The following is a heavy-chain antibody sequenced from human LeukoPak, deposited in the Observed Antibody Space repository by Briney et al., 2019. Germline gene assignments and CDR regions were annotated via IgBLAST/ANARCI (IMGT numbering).Heavy chain of an antibody. J-gene: IGHJ4*02. V-gene: IGHV1-2*02. CDR1: GYTFTGYY. Sequence: ASVKVSCKASGYTFTGYYMHWVRQAPGQGLEWMGWINPNSGGTNYAQKFQGRVTMTRDTSISTAYMELSRLRSDDTAVYYCARGGYYYDSSGYYYGGYYFDYWGQGTLVTVSS. CDR3: ARGGYYYDSSGYYYGGYYFDY. CDR2: INPNSGGT. D-gene: IGHD3-22*01.